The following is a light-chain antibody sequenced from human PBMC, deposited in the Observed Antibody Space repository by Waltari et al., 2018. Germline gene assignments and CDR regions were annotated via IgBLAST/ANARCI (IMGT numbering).Light chain of an antibody. Sequence: EIVLTHSPATLSLSPGERATLSCSASQSVDMYLAWYQQRPGQAPRPLIYDTSNRATDIPARFSGSGSGTDFTLTISSLEPEDFAVYYCQQRRNWPLTFGGGTKVEIK. V-gene: IGKV3-11*01. CDR1: QSVDMY. CDR2: DTS. CDR3: QQRRNWPLT. J-gene: IGKJ4*01.